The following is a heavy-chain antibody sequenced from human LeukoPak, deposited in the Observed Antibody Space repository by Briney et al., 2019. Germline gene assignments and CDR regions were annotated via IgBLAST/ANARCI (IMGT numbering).Heavy chain of an antibody. CDR2: INWNGGST. V-gene: IGHV3-20*04. Sequence: PGGSLRLSCAASGFTFDDYGMGWVRQTPGKGLEWVSGINWNGGSTGYADSVKGRFTISRDNAKKSLYLQMNSLRAEDTALYYCARGGYTFGPPDDYWGQGTLVTVSS. CDR3: ARGGYTFGPPDDY. J-gene: IGHJ4*02. D-gene: IGHD5-18*01. CDR1: GFTFDDYG.